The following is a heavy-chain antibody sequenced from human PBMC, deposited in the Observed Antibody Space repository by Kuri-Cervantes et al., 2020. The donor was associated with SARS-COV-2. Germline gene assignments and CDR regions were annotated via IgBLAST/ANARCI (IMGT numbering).Heavy chain of an antibody. CDR2: IYHSGST. CDR1: GHSISSGYY. J-gene: IGHJ3*02. CDR3: ARIVGNDAFDI. Sequence: GSLRLSCTVSGHSISSGYYWGWIRQPPGKGLEWIGSIYHSGSTYYNPSLKSRVTISVDTSKNQFSLKLSSVTAADTAVYYCARIVGNDAFDIWGQGTMVTVSS. V-gene: IGHV4-38-2*02. D-gene: IGHD2-21*01.